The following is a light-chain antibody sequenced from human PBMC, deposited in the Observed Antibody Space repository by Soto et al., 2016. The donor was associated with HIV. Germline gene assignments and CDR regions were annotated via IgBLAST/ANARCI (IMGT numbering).Light chain of an antibody. Sequence: RVTITCRASQTISTWLAWYQQKPGKAPKLLIYKASTLETGVPSRFSGSASGTEFTLTISSLQLDDFATYYCQQYYTYTFGLGTKVDIK. CDR1: QTISTW. CDR3: QQYYTYT. V-gene: IGKV1-5*03. CDR2: KAS. J-gene: IGKJ1*01.